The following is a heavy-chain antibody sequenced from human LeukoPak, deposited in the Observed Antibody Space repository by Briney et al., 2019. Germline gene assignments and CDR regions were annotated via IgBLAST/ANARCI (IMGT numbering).Heavy chain of an antibody. Sequence: PSETLSLTCAVYGGSFSSYYWSWIRQPPGKGLEWIGKINYSGSTNYNPSLKSRVTISVDMSKNQFSLKLRSVTAADTAVYYCARLIYYDSSGYLDYWGQGSLVTVSS. V-gene: IGHV4-34*01. CDR1: GGSFSSYY. D-gene: IGHD3-22*01. CDR3: ARLIYYDSSGYLDY. J-gene: IGHJ4*02. CDR2: INYSGST.